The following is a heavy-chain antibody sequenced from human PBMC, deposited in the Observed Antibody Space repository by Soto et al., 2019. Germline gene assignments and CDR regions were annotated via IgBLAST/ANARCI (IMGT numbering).Heavy chain of an antibody. D-gene: IGHD2-2*01. CDR2: IYHSGST. CDR1: GGSISSSNW. J-gene: IGHJ6*02. V-gene: IGHV4-4*02. Sequence: PSETLSLTCAVSGGSISSSNWWSWVRQPPGKGLEWIGEIYHSGSTNYNPPHKSRVTISVDKSKNQFSLKLSSVTAAVTALYYFATLEGYQQSVYYYYGMDVWGQGTTVTVSS. CDR3: ATLEGYQQSVYYYYGMDV.